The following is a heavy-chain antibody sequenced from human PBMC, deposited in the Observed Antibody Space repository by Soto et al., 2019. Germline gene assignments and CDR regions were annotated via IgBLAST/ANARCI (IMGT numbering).Heavy chain of an antibody. CDR2: IYYSGRT. J-gene: IGHJ3*01. CDR3: PRGRVRWYDIT. V-gene: IGHV4-30-4*01. D-gene: IGHD2-15*01. CDR1: GGSISSGDYY. Sequence: QVQLQESGPGLVKPSQTLSLTCSVSGGSISSGDYYWSWIRQPPGKGLEWIGYIYYSGRTYYNESLKSRLPISVDTSENQCSLRLSSVSAADTALYYCPRGRVRWYDITWGQGTMVTVSS.